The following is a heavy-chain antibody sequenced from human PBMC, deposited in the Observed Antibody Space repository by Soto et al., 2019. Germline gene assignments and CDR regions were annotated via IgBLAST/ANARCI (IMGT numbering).Heavy chain of an antibody. CDR2: IYHSGST. V-gene: IGHV4-59*08. J-gene: IGHJ6*03. Sequence: ADTLSLTCTVSGDSISSFYWSWIRQPPGKGLEWIGYIYHSGSTNYNPSLESRVTISVDTSKNQFSLKLSSVTAADTAVYYCARRIPTQYYHYYMDVWGKGITVTVSS. D-gene: IGHD2-21*01. CDR1: GDSISSFY. CDR3: ARRIPTQYYHYYMDV.